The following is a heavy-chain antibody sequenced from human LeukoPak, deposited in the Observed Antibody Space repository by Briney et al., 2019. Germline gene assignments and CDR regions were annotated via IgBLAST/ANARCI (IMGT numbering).Heavy chain of an antibody. CDR2: ISSSSSYI. D-gene: IGHD3-3*01. CDR1: GFTFSSYS. CDR3: ARDNSMYYDFWSGYYPGFGMDV. Sequence: GGSLRLSCAASGFTFSSYSMNWVRQAPGKGLEWVSSISSSSSYIYCADSVKGRFTISRDNAKNSLYLQMNSLRAEDTAVYYCARDNSMYYDFWSGYYPGFGMDVWGQGTTVTVSS. V-gene: IGHV3-21*01. J-gene: IGHJ6*02.